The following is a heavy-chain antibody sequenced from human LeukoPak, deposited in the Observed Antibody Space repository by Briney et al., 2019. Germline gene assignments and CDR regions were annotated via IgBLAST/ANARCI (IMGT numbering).Heavy chain of an antibody. CDR2: IRSKANNYAT. V-gene: IGHV3-73*01. J-gene: IGHJ4*02. CDR1: GFTFSGSA. Sequence: SGGSLRLSCAASGFTFSGSAMQWVRQASGKGLEWIGRIRSKANNYATEYAPSVEGRFVISRDDSKYTAYLQMDSLKTEDTAMYYCTTGQNYVGYSNSKTNVDYWGQGTLVTVSS. D-gene: IGHD5-12*01. CDR3: TTGQNYVGYSNSKTNVDY.